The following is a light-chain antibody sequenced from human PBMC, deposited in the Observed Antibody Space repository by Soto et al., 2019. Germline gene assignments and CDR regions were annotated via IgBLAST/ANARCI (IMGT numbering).Light chain of an antibody. CDR3: QQYGCAPYT. Sequence: EIVLTQSPGTLSLSPGERATLSCRASQSVSSSYLAWYQQKPGQAPRLLIYGASSRATDIPDRFSGSGSGTDSTLTISRLQHNHFAVHSCQQYGCAPYTFGQGTKLEIK. V-gene: IGKV3-20*01. CDR2: GAS. J-gene: IGKJ2*01. CDR1: QSVSSSY.